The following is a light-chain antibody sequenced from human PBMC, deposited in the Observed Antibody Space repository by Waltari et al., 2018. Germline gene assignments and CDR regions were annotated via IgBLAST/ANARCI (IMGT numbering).Light chain of an antibody. V-gene: IGKV3-11*01. CDR3: QQRSNWPPWT. CDR2: DAS. CDR1: QSVSSY. Sequence: EIVLTQSPATLSLSPGERATLSCRASQSVSSYLAWYQKKPGQAPSLLIDDASNRAHGIPARLSGSGSGTALTLTISSLEPEDFAVYYCQQRSNWPPWTFGQGTKVEIK. J-gene: IGKJ1*01.